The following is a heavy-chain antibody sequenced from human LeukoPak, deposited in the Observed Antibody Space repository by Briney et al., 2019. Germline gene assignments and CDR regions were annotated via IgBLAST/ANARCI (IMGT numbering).Heavy chain of an antibody. CDR2: VYSSGST. CDR1: GGSISSSTYY. V-gene: IGHV4-39*01. D-gene: IGHD6-19*01. J-gene: IGHJ5*02. CDR3: ARWAVSGTRWFDP. Sequence: SETLSLTCTVSGGSISSSTYYWGWICQPPGKGLEWIGSVYSSGSTYYNPSLKSRVTISVDTSKNQFSLKLTSVTAADTAVYYCARWAVSGTRWFDPWGQGTLVTVSS.